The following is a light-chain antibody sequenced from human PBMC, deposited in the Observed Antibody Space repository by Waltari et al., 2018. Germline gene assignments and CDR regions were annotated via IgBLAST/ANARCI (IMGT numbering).Light chain of an antibody. CDR1: RRDIGGYSY. CDR2: EVT. J-gene: IGLJ2*01. V-gene: IGLV2-14*01. Sequence: QSALAQPASVSGSPGQSITISSTGSRRDIGGYSYVSWYQHHPTKAPKLIIYEVTKRPSGVSDCFSGCKAGHTASLTISELQAEDEADYYCSSFTDSVNLLFGGGTKLTVL. CDR3: SSFTDSVNLL.